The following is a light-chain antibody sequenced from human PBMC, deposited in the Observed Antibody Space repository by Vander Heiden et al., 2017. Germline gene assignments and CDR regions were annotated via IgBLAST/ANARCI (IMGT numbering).Light chain of an antibody. CDR1: QSVSSN. V-gene: IGKV3-15*01. CDR3: QQYNNWLPWT. Sequence: LVMTPPPATLSVSPGERATLSCRASQSVSSNLAWYQQKPGQAPRLLIYGASTRATGIPARFSGSGSGTEFTLTISSLQSEDFAVYYCQQYNNWLPWTFGQGTKVEIK. CDR2: GAS. J-gene: IGKJ1*01.